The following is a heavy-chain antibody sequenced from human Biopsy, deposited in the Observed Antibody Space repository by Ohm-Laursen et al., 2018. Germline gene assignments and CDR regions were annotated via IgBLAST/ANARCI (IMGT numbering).Heavy chain of an antibody. J-gene: IGHJ4*02. V-gene: IGHV3-15*01. D-gene: IGHD4-17*01. Sequence: SLRLSCAASGFTFSDAWMNWVRQAPVKGLEWVGRIKSSTDGGTTDYAAPVKNRFTISRDDSKNTFYLQMDSLKTEDTAVYYCTSQNPYGVLWWRRGDYWGQGTPVTVSS. CDR3: TSQNPYGVLWWRRGDY. CDR2: IKSSTDGGTT. CDR1: GFTFSDAW.